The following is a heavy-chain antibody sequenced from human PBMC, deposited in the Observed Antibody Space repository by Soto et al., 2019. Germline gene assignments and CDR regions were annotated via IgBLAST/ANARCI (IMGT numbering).Heavy chain of an antibody. V-gene: IGHV3-30*18. CDR1: GFTFSSYG. J-gene: IGHJ4*02. CDR3: AKDSSPIMVYATLDY. Sequence: GGSLRLSCAASGFTFSSYGMHWVRQAPGKGLEWVAVISYDGSNKYYADSVKGRFTISRDNSKNTLYLQMNSLRAEDTAVYYCAKDSSPIMVYATLDYWGQGTLVTVSS. D-gene: IGHD2-8*01. CDR2: ISYDGSNK.